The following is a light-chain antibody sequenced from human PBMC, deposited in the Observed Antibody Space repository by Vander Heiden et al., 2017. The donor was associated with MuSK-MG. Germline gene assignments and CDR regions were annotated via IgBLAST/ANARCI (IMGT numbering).Light chain of an antibody. CDR1: QSISRY. CDR3: QRNYSPPIA. V-gene: IGKV1-39*01. J-gene: IGKJ4*01. CDR2: AAS. Sequence: DIQMTQSPSSLSASVGDRVTITCRASQSISRYLNWYQHKPGKAPKLLIYAASSLQSGVPSRFSGSGSGTDFTLTINRLQPEDFATYYCQRNYSPPIAFGGGTKVEIK.